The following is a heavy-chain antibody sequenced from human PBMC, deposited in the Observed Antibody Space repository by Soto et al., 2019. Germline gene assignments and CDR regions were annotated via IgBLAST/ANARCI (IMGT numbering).Heavy chain of an antibody. J-gene: IGHJ5*02. CDR2: ISGYNGNA. Sequence: AASVKVSCKASGYTFTSYGITWVRQAPGQGLEWMGWISGYNGNANYAQKLQGRVTMTTDTSTRTAYMELRSLRSDDTAVYYCARAVRVTTVTTWWFDPWGQGTLVTVSS. CDR3: ARAVRVTTVTTWWFDP. CDR1: GYTFTSYG. V-gene: IGHV1-18*04. D-gene: IGHD4-17*01.